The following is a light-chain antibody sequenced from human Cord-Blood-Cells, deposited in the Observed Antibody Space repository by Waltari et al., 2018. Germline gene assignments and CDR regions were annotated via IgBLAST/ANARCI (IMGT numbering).Light chain of an antibody. CDR1: QDISNY. Sequence: DIQMTQSPSSLSASVGDRVTITCQASQDISNYLNWYQQKPGKAPKLLIYDASNLETGVPSRFSGSGSGTDFTFTINSLQPEDIATYYCQQYVISLLTFGGGTKVEIK. CDR3: QQYVISLLT. V-gene: IGKV1-33*01. J-gene: IGKJ4*01. CDR2: DAS.